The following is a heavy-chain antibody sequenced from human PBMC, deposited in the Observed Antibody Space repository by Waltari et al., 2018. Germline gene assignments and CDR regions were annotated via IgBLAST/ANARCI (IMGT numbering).Heavy chain of an antibody. CDR2: ISLDVSEK. D-gene: IGHD3-10*01. Sequence: EVQLVESGGGLVQPGESLRLSCTTSGFTFSASWMSWGRQAPGKGLEWLANISLDVSEKYYVDSVRGRFTISRDNAKNSLYLQMNSLRTEDTAVYFCARDKSGSMDVWGQGTTVTVSS. CDR3: ARDKSGSMDV. J-gene: IGHJ6*02. V-gene: IGHV3-7*03. CDR1: GFTFSASW.